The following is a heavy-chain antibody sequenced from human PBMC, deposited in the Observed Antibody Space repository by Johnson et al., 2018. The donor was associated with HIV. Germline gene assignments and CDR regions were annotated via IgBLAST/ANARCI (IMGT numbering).Heavy chain of an antibody. CDR1: GFTFSGYA. CDR3: AKDAAAAALRAFDN. V-gene: IGHV3-33*06. D-gene: IGHD6-13*01. J-gene: IGHJ3*02. Sequence: QVQLVESGGGVVQPGRSLRLSCAASGFTFSGYAMHWVRQAPGKGLEWVAVIYYDGTNKHYADSVKGRFTISRDNSKNTLFLQMNSLRAEDTAVYYCAKDAAAAALRAFDNGGRGTMVTVSS. CDR2: IYYDGTNK.